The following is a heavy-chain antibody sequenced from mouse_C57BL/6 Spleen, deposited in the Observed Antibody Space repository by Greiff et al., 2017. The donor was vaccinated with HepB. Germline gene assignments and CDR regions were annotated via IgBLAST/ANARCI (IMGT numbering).Heavy chain of an antibody. Sequence: EVQLQQSGPELVKPGASVKISCKASGYTFTDYYMNWVKQSHGKSLEWIGDINPNNGGTSYNQKFKGKATLTVDKSSSTAYMELRSLTSEDSAVYYCARYTTVAPFAYWGQGTLVTVSA. CDR3: ARYTTVAPFAY. D-gene: IGHD1-1*01. J-gene: IGHJ3*01. V-gene: IGHV1-26*01. CDR2: INPNNGGT. CDR1: GYTFTDYY.